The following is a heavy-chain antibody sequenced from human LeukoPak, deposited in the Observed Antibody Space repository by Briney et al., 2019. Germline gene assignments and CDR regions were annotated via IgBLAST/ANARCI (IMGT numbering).Heavy chain of an antibody. CDR3: ARVVLGGFDY. D-gene: IGHD3-10*01. V-gene: IGHV1-69*13. CDR1: GGTFSSYA. CDR2: IIPIFGTA. J-gene: IGHJ4*02. Sequence: ASVKVSCKASGGTFSSYAISWVRQAPGQGLEWMGGIIPIFGTANYAQKFQGRVTITADESTGTAYMELSSLRSEDTAVYYCARVVLGGFDYWGQGTLVTVSS.